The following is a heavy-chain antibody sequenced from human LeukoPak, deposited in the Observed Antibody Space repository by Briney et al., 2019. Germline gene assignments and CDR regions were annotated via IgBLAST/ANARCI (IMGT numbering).Heavy chain of an antibody. CDR2: ISSSSSHI. CDR3: ARNYGSGNY. D-gene: IGHD3-10*01. Sequence: PGGSLRLSCAASGFTFSSYSMNWVRQAPGKGLEWVSSISSSSSHIYYADSVKGRFTISRDNAKNSLYLQMNSLRAEDTAVYYCARNYGSGNYWGQGTLVTVSS. J-gene: IGHJ4*02. V-gene: IGHV3-21*01. CDR1: GFTFSSYS.